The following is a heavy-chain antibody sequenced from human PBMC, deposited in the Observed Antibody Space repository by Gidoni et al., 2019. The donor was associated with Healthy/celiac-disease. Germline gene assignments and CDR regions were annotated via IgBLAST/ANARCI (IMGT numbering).Heavy chain of an antibody. CDR2: ISGSGGST. Sequence: EVQLLEAGGGLVQPGGSLRLSCAASGFTFSSSAMSWVRQAPGRGLAGVSAISGSGGSTYYADSVKGRFTISRDNSKNTLYLQMNSLRAEDTAVYYCAKEGLGDDILTGYSPLGYWGQGTLVTVSS. CDR1: GFTFSSSA. CDR3: AKEGLGDDILTGYSPLGY. J-gene: IGHJ4*02. D-gene: IGHD3-9*01. V-gene: IGHV3-23*01.